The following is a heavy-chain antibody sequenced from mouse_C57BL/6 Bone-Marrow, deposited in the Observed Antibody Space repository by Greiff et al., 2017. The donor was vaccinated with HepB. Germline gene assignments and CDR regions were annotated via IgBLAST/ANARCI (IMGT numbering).Heavy chain of an antibody. CDR2: IYPRSGNT. CDR1: GYTFTSYG. CDR3: ANYYGSSYYWFAY. J-gene: IGHJ3*01. Sequence: VQVVESGAELARPGASVKLSCKASGYTFTSYGISWVKQRTGQGLEWIGEIYPRSGNTYYNEKFKGKATLTADKSSSTAYMELRSLTSEDSAVYFCANYYGSSYYWFAYWGQGTLVTVSA. D-gene: IGHD1-1*01. V-gene: IGHV1-81*01.